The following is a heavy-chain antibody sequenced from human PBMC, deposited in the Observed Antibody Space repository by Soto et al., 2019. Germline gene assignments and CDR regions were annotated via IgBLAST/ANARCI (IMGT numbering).Heavy chain of an antibody. CDR1: GGSISSSSYY. Sequence: SETLSLTCAVSGGSISSSSYYWGWIRQPPGKGLEWIGSIYYSGSTYYNPSLKNQVTISVDTSKNQFSLKLSFVTAADTAVYYCARHARRPTAMVDYWGQGTLVTVSS. J-gene: IGHJ4*02. V-gene: IGHV4-39*01. CDR3: ARHARRPTAMVDY. CDR2: IYYSGST. D-gene: IGHD5-18*01.